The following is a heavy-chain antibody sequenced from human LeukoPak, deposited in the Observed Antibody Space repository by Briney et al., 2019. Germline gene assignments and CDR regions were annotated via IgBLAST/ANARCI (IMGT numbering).Heavy chain of an antibody. V-gene: IGHV1-2*02. J-gene: IGHJ5*02. D-gene: IGHD2-8*01. Sequence: ASVKVSCKASGYTFTGYYMHWVRQAPGQGLEWMGWINPNSGGTNYAQKFQGRVTMTRDTSIGTAYMELSRLRSDDTAVYYCARGWGDIVLMVYAIGRWFDPWGQGTLVTVSS. CDR1: GYTFTGYY. CDR2: INPNSGGT. CDR3: ARGWGDIVLMVYAIGRWFDP.